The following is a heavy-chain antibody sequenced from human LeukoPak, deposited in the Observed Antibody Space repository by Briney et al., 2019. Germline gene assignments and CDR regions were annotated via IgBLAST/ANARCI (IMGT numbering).Heavy chain of an antibody. Sequence: PGGSLRLSCAASGFTFSSYWMHWVRQAPGQGLVWVSRINSDGSSTSYADSVKGRFTISRDNAKNTLYLQMNSLRAEDTAVYYCARDLRSVAGDYYGMDVWGQGTTVTVSS. V-gene: IGHV3-74*01. CDR3: ARDLRSVAGDYYGMDV. CDR1: GFTFSSYW. CDR2: INSDGSST. J-gene: IGHJ6*02. D-gene: IGHD6-19*01.